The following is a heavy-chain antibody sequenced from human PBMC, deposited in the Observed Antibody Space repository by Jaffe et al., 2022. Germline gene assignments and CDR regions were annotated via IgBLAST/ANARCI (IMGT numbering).Heavy chain of an antibody. CDR3: ARDQSYMTYDY. V-gene: IGHV7-4-1*02. CDR2: INTNTGNP. J-gene: IGHJ4*02. D-gene: IGHD2-2*02. Sequence: QVQLVQSGSDLKKPGASVKVSCKASGYTFIGHSINWVRQAPGQGLEWMGWINTNTGNPTYTQGFTGRFVFSLDTSVSTAYLQISSLKADDTAVYYCARDQSYMTYDYWGQGTLVTVSS. CDR1: GYTFIGHS.